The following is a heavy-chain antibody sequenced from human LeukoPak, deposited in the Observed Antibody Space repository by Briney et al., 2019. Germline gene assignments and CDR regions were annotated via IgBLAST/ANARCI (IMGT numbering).Heavy chain of an antibody. CDR1: GGSISSSNW. CDR2: IYHSGST. D-gene: IGHD3-22*01. CDR3: ARYKGYYDSSDPTDAFDI. J-gene: IGHJ3*02. Sequence: SGTLSLTCAVSGGSISSSNWWSWARQPPGKGLEWIGEIYHSGSTNYNPSLKSRVTISVDKSKNQFSLKLSSVTAADTAVYYCARYKGYYDSSDPTDAFDIWGQGTMVTVSS. V-gene: IGHV4-4*02.